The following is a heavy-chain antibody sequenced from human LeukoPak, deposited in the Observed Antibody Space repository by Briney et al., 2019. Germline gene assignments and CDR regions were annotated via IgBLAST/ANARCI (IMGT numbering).Heavy chain of an antibody. CDR2: IYHSGSA. Sequence: PSETLSLTCAVSGYSISSGYYWAWIRQPPGKGLEWIGNIYHSGSAYYNPSLKSRVTISVDTSKNHVSLKLSSVTAADTAIYYCARVVPAATFDYWGQGTLVTVSS. CDR1: GYSISSGYY. D-gene: IGHD2-2*01. J-gene: IGHJ4*02. CDR3: ARVVPAATFDY. V-gene: IGHV4-38-2*01.